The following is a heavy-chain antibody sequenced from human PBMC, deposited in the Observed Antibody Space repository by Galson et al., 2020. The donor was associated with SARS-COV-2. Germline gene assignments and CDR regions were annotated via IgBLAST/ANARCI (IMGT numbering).Heavy chain of an antibody. CDR2: INTNTGNP. CDR1: GYTFNNYA. Sequence: ASVKVSCKDSGYTFNNYALKWVRQAPGHGLEWMAWINTNTGNPTYAQGFTGRFVFSLDTSISTAYLQISSLKAEDTAVYYCAGGAGAWFGELLDYWGQGTLVTVSS. D-gene: IGHD3-10*01. V-gene: IGHV7-4-1*02. J-gene: IGHJ4*02. CDR3: AGGAGAWFGELLDY.